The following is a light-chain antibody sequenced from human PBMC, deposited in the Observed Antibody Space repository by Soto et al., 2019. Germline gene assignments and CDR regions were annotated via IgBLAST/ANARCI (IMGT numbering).Light chain of an antibody. CDR2: GAS. J-gene: IGKJ1*01. CDR3: QQYGSSGWT. V-gene: IGKV3-20*01. CDR1: QSVSSSY. Sequence: EIVLMQSPGTLSLSPGERATLSCRASQSVSSSYLAWYQQKPGQAPRLLIYGASSRATGIPDRFSGSGSGTDFTLTISILEPEDFAVYYFQQYGSSGWTFGQGTKVEIK.